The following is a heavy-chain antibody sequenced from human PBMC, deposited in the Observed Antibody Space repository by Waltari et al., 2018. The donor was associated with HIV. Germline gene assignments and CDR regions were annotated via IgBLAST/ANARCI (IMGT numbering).Heavy chain of an antibody. D-gene: IGHD5-12*01. Sequence: EVQLVESGGGLIQPGGSLRLSCAASGFTVSSNYMSWVRQAPGTGLEWVSVIYSGGSTYYADSVKGRFTISRDNSKNTLYLQMNSLRAEDTAVYYCARDQSGHMATIAWYAFDIWGQGTMVTVSS. CDR1: GFTVSSNY. J-gene: IGHJ3*02. CDR3: ARDQSGHMATIAWYAFDI. V-gene: IGHV3-53*01. CDR2: IYSGGST.